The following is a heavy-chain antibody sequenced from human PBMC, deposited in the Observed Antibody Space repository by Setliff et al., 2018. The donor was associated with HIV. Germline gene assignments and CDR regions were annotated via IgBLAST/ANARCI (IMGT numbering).Heavy chain of an antibody. J-gene: IGHJ3*02. Sequence: SETLSLTCTVSGGSISSGNNYWSWIRQPPGKGLEWIAYIYYSGNTYYNPSLKSRATISVDTSKNQFSLKLNSVTVADTAVYYCARDPAVASREVAFDIWGQGIMVTVSS. CDR3: ARDPAVASREVAFDI. V-gene: IGHV4-30-4*08. CDR1: GGSISSGNNY. CDR2: IYYSGNT. D-gene: IGHD2-21*01.